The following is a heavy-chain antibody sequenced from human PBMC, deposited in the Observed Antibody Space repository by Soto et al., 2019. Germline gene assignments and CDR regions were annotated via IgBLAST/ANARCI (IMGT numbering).Heavy chain of an antibody. CDR2: ISSNGGST. D-gene: IGHD2-15*01. CDR3: ARVGDCSGGSCDNYDY. J-gene: IGHJ4*02. Sequence: EVQLVESGGGLVQPGGSLRLSCAASGFTFSSYAMHWVRQAPGKGLEYVSAISSNGGSTYYANSVKGRFTISRDNSKNTMYLQMGSLRAEDMAVYYCARVGDCSGGSCDNYDYWGQGTLVTVSS. V-gene: IGHV3-64*01. CDR1: GFTFSSYA.